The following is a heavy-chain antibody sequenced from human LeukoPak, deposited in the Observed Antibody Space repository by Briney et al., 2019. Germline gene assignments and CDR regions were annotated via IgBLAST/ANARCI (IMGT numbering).Heavy chain of an antibody. Sequence: PGGSLRLSCAASGFTFSSYGMHWVRQAPGKGLEWVAFIRYDGSNKYYADSVKGRFTISRDNSKNTLYLQMNSLRAEDTAVYYCAEPWGYYDSSGHGDYWGQGTLVTVSS. V-gene: IGHV3-30*02. CDR3: AEPWGYYDSSGHGDY. J-gene: IGHJ4*02. CDR1: GFTFSSYG. CDR2: IRYDGSNK. D-gene: IGHD3-22*01.